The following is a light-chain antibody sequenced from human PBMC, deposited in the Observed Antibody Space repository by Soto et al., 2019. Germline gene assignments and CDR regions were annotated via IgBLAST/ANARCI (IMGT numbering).Light chain of an antibody. V-gene: IGKV1-5*01. CDR1: QSISSW. CDR3: QQYYSLYT. CDR2: DAS. Sequence: DIQMTQSPSTLSASVGDRVTITCRASQSISSWLAWYQQKPGKAPKLLIYDASSLESGVPSRFSGSGSGTEFTLTISRLQPYDFATYYCQQYYSLYTFCQGTKLEIK. J-gene: IGKJ2*01.